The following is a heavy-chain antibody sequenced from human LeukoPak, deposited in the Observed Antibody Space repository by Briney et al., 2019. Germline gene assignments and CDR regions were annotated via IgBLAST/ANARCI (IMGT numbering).Heavy chain of an antibody. J-gene: IGHJ4*02. Sequence: GGSLRLSCAASGFTFSSYGMHWVRQAPGKGLEWVAVISYDGSNKYYADSVKGRFTISRDNSKNTLYLQMNSLRAEDTAVYYCAKGLDRFDYWGQGTPVTVSS. CDR1: GFTFSSYG. CDR2: ISYDGSNK. D-gene: IGHD5/OR15-5a*01. V-gene: IGHV3-30*18. CDR3: AKGLDRFDY.